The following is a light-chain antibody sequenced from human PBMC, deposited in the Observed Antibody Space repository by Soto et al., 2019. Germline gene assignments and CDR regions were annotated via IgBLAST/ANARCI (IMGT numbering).Light chain of an antibody. Sequence: DIQMTQSPSTLSGSVGDRVTITCRASQTISSWLAWYQQKPGKAPKLLIYKASTLKSGVPSRFSGSGSGTEFTLTSSRLQPYDFATYYCQHYNSYSEAFGQGTKVELK. CDR2: KAS. V-gene: IGKV1-5*03. CDR1: QTISSW. J-gene: IGKJ1*01. CDR3: QHYNSYSEA.